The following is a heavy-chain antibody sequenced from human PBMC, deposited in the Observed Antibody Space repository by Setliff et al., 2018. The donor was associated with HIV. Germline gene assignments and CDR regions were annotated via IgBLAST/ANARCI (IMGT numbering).Heavy chain of an antibody. CDR1: GYIFIRYY. Sequence: ASVKVSCKTSGYIFIRYYIFWVRQAPGQGLEWMGNINPHTGVTKYAENFQGRFTMARDTSINTIYMVLSRLRSDDTPVYSCARDLRDGFEEWFSTLDDGMDVWGQGTTVTVSS. D-gene: IGHD3-3*01. V-gene: IGHV1-2*02. J-gene: IGHJ6*02. CDR2: INPHTGVT. CDR3: ARDLRDGFEEWFSTLDDGMDV.